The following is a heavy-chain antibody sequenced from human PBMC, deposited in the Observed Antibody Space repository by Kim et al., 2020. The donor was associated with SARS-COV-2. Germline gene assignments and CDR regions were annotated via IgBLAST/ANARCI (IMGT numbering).Heavy chain of an antibody. CDR3: ARGRGKTRLDS. V-gene: IGHV3-33*04. Sequence: GGSLRLSCAASGLTFTSHGFHWVRQAPGKGLEWVAIIWSDGSDKYYAGFVKGRFTISRDDSKNTVYLQMDSLRAEDTAVYYCARGRGKTRLDSWGQGTLV. CDR1: GLTFTSHG. J-gene: IGHJ4*02. CDR2: IWSDGSDK. D-gene: IGHD3-10*01.